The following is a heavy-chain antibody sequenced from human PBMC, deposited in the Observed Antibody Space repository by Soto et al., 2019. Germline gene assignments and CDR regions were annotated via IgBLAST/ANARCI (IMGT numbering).Heavy chain of an antibody. CDR3: ARGVSAGVDY. CDR2: MQPSTGRT. D-gene: IGHD1-26*01. J-gene: IGHJ4*02. Sequence: ASVKVSCQASGYSFTSLDIDWVRQTAGQGLEWMGWMQPSTGRTGYAQKFQGRVTMTRDTSINTAYMELTTLTSDDTAFYYCARGVSAGVDYWGQGTLVTSPQ. CDR1: GYSFTSLD. V-gene: IGHV1-8*01.